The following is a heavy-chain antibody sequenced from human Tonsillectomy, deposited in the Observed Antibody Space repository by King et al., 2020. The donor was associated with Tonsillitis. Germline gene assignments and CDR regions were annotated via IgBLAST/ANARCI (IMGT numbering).Heavy chain of an antibody. CDR3: ARSPNYYDSSGYSWAFDM. D-gene: IGHD3-22*01. Sequence: QLQESGPGLVKPSGTLSLTCAVSGGSISSSNWWSWVRQPPGKGLEWIGEIYHTGRTNYNPSLTSRVAISVDNSKNQFSLELTSVTAADTAVYYCARSPNYYDSSGYSWAFDMWGQGTMVTVSS. V-gene: IGHV4-4*02. J-gene: IGHJ3*02. CDR2: IYHTGRT. CDR1: GGSISSSNW.